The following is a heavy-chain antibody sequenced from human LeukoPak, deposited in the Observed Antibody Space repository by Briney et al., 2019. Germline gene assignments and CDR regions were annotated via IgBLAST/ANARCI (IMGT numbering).Heavy chain of an antibody. J-gene: IGHJ4*02. V-gene: IGHV3-30*04. CDR2: ISYDGSNK. CDR1: GFTFSSYA. Sequence: GGSLRLSCAASGFTFSSYAMHWVRQAPGKGLEWVAVISYDGSNKYYADSVKGRLTISRDNSKNTLYLQMNSLRAEDTAVYYCATQLDGYNYYFDYWGQGTLVTVSS. CDR3: ATQLDGYNYYFDY. D-gene: IGHD5-24*01.